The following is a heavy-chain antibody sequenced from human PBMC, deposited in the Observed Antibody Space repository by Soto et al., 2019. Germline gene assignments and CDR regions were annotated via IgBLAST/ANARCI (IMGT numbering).Heavy chain of an antibody. CDR2: INPSRGTP. CDR3: ARDFNIIADRRYMLGSDWFDA. V-gene: IGHV1-46*01. Sequence: QVQLVQSGAEVKKPGASVEVSCKASGYTFSRYYLHWLRQAPGQGLEWMGIINPSRGTPTYAQKFRGRFTMTSATSTSTVYMDLSSLTSEDTAVYYCARDFNIIADRRYMLGSDWFDAWGQGTVVAVSS. D-gene: IGHD6-6*01. CDR1: GYTFSRYY. J-gene: IGHJ5*02.